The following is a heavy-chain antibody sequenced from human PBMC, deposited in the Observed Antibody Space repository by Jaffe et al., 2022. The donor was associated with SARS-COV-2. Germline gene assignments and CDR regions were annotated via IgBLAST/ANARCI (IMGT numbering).Heavy chain of an antibody. CDR1: GFTFSSYA. CDR2: ISGSGGST. CDR3: AALYYYDSSGYSYFDY. Sequence: EVQLLESGGGLVQPGGSLRLSCAASGFTFSSYAMSWVRQAPGKGLEWVSAISGSGGSTYYADSVKGRFTISRDNSKNTLYLQMNSLRAEDTAVYYCAALYYYDSSGYSYFDYWGQGTLVTVSS. V-gene: IGHV3-23*01. J-gene: IGHJ4*02. D-gene: IGHD3-22*01.